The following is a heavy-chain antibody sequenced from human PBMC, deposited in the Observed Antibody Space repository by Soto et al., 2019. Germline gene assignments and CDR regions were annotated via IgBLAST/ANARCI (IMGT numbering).Heavy chain of an antibody. D-gene: IGHD3-10*01. J-gene: IGHJ6*03. Sequence: SETLSLTCTVSGGSISSYYWSWIRQPPGKGLEWIGYIYYSGSTNYNPSLKSRVTISVDTSKNQFSLKLSSVTAADTAVYYCARHSGDPYGYYYMDVWGKGTTVTVSS. CDR2: IYYSGST. CDR1: GGSISSYY. CDR3: ARHSGDPYGYYYMDV. V-gene: IGHV4-59*08.